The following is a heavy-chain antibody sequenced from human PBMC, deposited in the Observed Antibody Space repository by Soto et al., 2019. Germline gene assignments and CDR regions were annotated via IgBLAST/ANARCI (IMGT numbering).Heavy chain of an antibody. V-gene: IGHV1-69*12. J-gene: IGHJ6*02. CDR2: IIPVFGTA. Sequence: QVQLVQSGAEVKKPGSSVKISCKASGGSLSNYGISWVRQAPGQGLEWMGGIIPVFGTANCAPKFQGRVTITADESTSIVYMDVTSLRSEDTAVYYCARGDATKIVVTTYYAMDVWGQGTTVTVSS. D-gene: IGHD3-22*01. CDR3: ARGDATKIVVTTYYAMDV. CDR1: GGSLSNYG.